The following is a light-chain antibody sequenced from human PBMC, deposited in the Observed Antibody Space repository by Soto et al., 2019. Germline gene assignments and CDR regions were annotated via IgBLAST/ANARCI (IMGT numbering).Light chain of an antibody. J-gene: IGKJ2*01. CDR2: GAS. Sequence: EIVMTQSPATLSVSPGERATLSCRASQSVSSNLAWYQQKPGQAPRLLIYGASTRATGIPARFSGSGSGTEFTLTISSLQAKAGAVYYCQQYNNWPPYTFGQGTKLEVK. CDR1: QSVSSN. CDR3: QQYNNWPPYT. V-gene: IGKV3-15*01.